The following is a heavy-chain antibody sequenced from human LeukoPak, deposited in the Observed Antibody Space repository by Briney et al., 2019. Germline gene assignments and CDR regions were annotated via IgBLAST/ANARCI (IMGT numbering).Heavy chain of an antibody. CDR3: VKVRGRARVGYFDY. J-gene: IGHJ4*02. D-gene: IGHD1-26*01. CDR1: GFTFSSSW. CDR2: INKDGSVK. Sequence: PGRSLRLSCAASGFTFSSSWIHWVRQAPGKGLVWVSRINKDGSVKDYAESVKGRFSISRDNAKNTLYLQMNSLRVEDTAIYYCVKVRGRARVGYFDYWGQGTLVTV. V-gene: IGHV3-74*01.